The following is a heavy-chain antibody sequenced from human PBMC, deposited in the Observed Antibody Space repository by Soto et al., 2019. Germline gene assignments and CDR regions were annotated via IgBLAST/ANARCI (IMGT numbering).Heavy chain of an antibody. V-gene: IGHV1-2*06. Sequence: ASVKVSCKASGYTFIGYYIHWVRQAPGQGLECMGRINPRSGDTTYAQKFQGRLTMTRXTXXSXXXMXLXXLRXDXTAVYYCGRDGVGATPLGWFDPWGQGSLVTVSS. CDR1: GYTFIGYY. CDR3: GRDGVGATPLGWFDP. CDR2: INPRSGDT. J-gene: IGHJ5*02. D-gene: IGHD1-26*01.